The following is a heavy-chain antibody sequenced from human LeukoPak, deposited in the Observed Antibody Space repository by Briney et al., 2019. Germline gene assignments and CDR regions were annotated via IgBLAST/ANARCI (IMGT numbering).Heavy chain of an antibody. CDR1: GGSISSSAYH. J-gene: IGHJ6*03. CDR3: ASFYCSGGSCYQYFSYYYMDV. V-gene: IGHV4-39*01. CDR2: IHYSGST. Sequence: SETLSLTCTVSGGSISSSAYHWGWIRQPPGKGLEWIGSIHYSGSTYYNPSLQSRVTISVDTSKNQFSLKLNSVTAADTAVYYCASFYCSGGSCYQYFSYYYMDVWGKGTTVTISS. D-gene: IGHD2-15*01.